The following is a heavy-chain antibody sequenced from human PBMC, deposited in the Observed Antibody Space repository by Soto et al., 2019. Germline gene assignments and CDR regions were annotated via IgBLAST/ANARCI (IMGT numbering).Heavy chain of an antibody. CDR1: GYSFTSYW. Sequence: GESLKISCXGSGYSFTSYWIGWVRQMPGKGLEWMGIIYPGDSDTRYSPSFQGQVTISADKSISTAYLQWSSLKASDTAMYYCARQEIAAAGTWGQFDPWGRGTLVTVSS. D-gene: IGHD6-13*01. V-gene: IGHV5-51*01. CDR2: IYPGDSDT. CDR3: ARQEIAAAGTWGQFDP. J-gene: IGHJ5*02.